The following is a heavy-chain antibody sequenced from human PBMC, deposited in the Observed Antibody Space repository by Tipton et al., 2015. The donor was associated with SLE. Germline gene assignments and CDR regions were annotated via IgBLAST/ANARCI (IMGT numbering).Heavy chain of an antibody. J-gene: IGHJ4*02. Sequence: SLRLSCAASGFTVSSNYMSWVRQAPGKGLEWVSVIYSGGSTYYADSVKGRFTISRDNSKNTLYLQMNSLRAEDTAVYYCAKEVGATREYFDYWGQGTLVTVSS. CDR1: GFTVSSNY. CDR2: IYSGGST. D-gene: IGHD1-26*01. V-gene: IGHV3-53*01. CDR3: AKEVGATREYFDY.